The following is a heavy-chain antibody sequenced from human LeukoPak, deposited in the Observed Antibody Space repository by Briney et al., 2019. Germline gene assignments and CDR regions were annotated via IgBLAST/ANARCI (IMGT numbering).Heavy chain of an antibody. CDR1: GGSISSGGYC. D-gene: IGHD5-12*01. CDR3: AREVATDIRDYYGIDV. Sequence: SETLSLTCTVSGGSISSGGYCWSWIRQPPGKGLEWIVYIYHSGSTYYNPSLKRRVTISLDRSKNQFSLKLSSVTAADAAVEYCAREVATDIRDYYGIDVWGQGTTVTVSS. V-gene: IGHV4-30-2*01. CDR2: IYHSGST. J-gene: IGHJ6*02.